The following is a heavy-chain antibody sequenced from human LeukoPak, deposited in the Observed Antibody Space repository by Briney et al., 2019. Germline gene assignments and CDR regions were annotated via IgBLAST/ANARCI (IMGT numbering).Heavy chain of an antibody. D-gene: IGHD6-19*01. CDR2: IYTSGST. J-gene: IGHJ6*03. V-gene: IGHV4-4*07. CDR1: GGSISSYY. CDR3: ARTVAGQGYYYYYYMDV. Sequence: ASETLSLTCTVSGGSISSYYWSWIRQPAGKGLEWIGRIYTSGSTNYNPSLKSRVTMSVDTSKNQLSLKLSSVTAADTAVYYCARTVAGQGYYYYYYMDVWGKGTTVTVSS.